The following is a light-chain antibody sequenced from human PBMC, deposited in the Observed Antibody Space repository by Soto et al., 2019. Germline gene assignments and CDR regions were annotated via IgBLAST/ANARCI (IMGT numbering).Light chain of an antibody. CDR3: QQYGSSL. J-gene: IGKJ4*01. CDR2: GAS. CDR1: QSVSSD. V-gene: IGKV3-20*01. Sequence: EIVMTQSPATLSVSPGERATLSCRASQSVSSDLAWYHQKPGQAPRLLIYGASRRATGIPDRFSGSGSGTDFTLTISRLEPEDFAVYYCQQYGSSLFGGGTKVDIK.